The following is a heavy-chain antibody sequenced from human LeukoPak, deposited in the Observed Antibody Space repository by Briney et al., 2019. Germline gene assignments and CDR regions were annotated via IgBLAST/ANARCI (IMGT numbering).Heavy chain of an antibody. CDR1: GGSSSGYY. D-gene: IGHD2-2*01. J-gene: IGHJ4*02. V-gene: IGHV4-34*01. CDR3: ASQGYCSSTSCSAPVGY. Sequence: SETLSLTCAVYGGSSSGYYWSWIRQPPGKGLEWIGEINHSGSTNYNPSLKSRVTISVDTSKNQFSLKLSSVTAADTAVYYCASQGYCSSTSCSAPVGYWGQGTLVTVSS. CDR2: INHSGST.